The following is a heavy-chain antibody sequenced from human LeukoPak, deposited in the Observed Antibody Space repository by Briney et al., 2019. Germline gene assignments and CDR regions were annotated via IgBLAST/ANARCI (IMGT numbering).Heavy chain of an antibody. J-gene: IGHJ4*02. V-gene: IGHV1-46*01. CDR2: INPSGGST. D-gene: IGHD4-17*01. Sequence: GASVKVSCKASGYTFTSYYMHWVRQAPGQGLEWMGIINPSGGSTRYAQKFQGRVTMTRDTSTGTVYMELSSLRSEDTAVYYCARNPVTTKYFDYWGQGTLVTVSS. CDR3: ARNPVTTKYFDY. CDR1: GYTFTSYY.